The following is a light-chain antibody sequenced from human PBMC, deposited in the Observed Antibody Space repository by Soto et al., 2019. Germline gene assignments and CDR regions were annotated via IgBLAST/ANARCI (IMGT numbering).Light chain of an antibody. Sequence: QSVLTQPASVSGSPGQSIAISCTGTSSDIGTFNYVSWYQQHPGKAPKLMIHEVSNRPSGVSDRFSGSKSGNTASLTISGLQADDEADYYCMSFTSSNTYVFGTGTKVTVL. J-gene: IGLJ1*01. CDR2: EVS. V-gene: IGLV2-14*01. CDR1: SSDIGTFNY. CDR3: MSFTSSNTYV.